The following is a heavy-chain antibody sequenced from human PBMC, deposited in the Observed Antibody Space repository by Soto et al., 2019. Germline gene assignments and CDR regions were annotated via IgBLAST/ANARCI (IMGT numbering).Heavy chain of an antibody. CDR1: GYTFTSYG. CDR2: ISAYNGNT. Sequence: ASVKVSCKASGYTFTSYGISWVRQAPGQGLEWMGWISAYNGNTNYAQKLQGRVTMTTDTSTSTAYMELRSLRSDDTAVYYCARGGIGYSSSWYYYYMDFWGKGTTVTVSS. J-gene: IGHJ6*03. V-gene: IGHV1-18*01. D-gene: IGHD6-13*01. CDR3: ARGGIGYSSSWYYYYMDF.